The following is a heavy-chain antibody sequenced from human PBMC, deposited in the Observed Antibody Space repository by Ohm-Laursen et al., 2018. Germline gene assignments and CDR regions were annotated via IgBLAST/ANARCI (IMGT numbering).Heavy chain of an antibody. Sequence: GPSVYVSCKPSGYTFTSYDINWVRQATGQGLECIGWMNPNSGNTGYAQKFQGRVTMTRNTSISTAYMELSSLRSEDTAVYYCARAVPKSRRPVQEKTERRFDPWGQGTLVTVSS. D-gene: IGHD6-25*01. CDR2: MNPNSGNT. J-gene: IGHJ5*02. CDR3: ARAVPKSRRPVQEKTERRFDP. V-gene: IGHV1-8*01. CDR1: GYTFTSYD.